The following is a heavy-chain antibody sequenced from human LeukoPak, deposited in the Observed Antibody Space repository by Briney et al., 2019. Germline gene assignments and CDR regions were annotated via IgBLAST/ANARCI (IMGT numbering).Heavy chain of an antibody. CDR2: INPNSGGT. D-gene: IGHD3-16*02. CDR1: GYTFTGYY. V-gene: IGHV1-2*02. J-gene: IGHJ4*02. CDR3: ARDGAFGGVIDFLPGLHDY. Sequence: GASVKVSCKASGYTFTGYYMHWVRQAPGQGLEWMGWINPNSGGTNYAQKFQGRVTMTRDTSISTAYMELSRLRSDDTAVYYCARDGAFGGVIDFLPGLHDYWGQGTLVTVSS.